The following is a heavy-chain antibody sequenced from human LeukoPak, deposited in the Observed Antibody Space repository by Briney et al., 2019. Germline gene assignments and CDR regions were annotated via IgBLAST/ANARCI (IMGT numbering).Heavy chain of an antibody. CDR1: GFIFSDYY. J-gene: IGHJ3*02. CDR2: IYSGGST. Sequence: GGSLRLSCAASGFIFSDYYMSWIRQAPGKGLEWVSVIYSGGSTYYADSVKGRFTISRDNSKNTLYLQMNSLRAEDTAVYYCARGLNREDAFDIWGQGTMVTVSS. CDR3: ARGLNREDAFDI. V-gene: IGHV3-66*01. D-gene: IGHD2/OR15-2a*01.